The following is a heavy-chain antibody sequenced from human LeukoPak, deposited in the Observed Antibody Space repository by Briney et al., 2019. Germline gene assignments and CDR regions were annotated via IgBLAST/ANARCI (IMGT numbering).Heavy chain of an antibody. J-gene: IGHJ3*02. Sequence: PSETLSLTCTVSGGSISSYYWSWIRQPPGKGLEWIGYSDYNGGTHYNPSLKSRVTISVDTSKNQFSLKLTPVTAADTAVYYCARVGSYAFDIWGQGTMVTVSS. CDR3: ARVGSYAFDI. V-gene: IGHV4-59*01. CDR1: GGSISSYY. CDR2: SDYNGGT.